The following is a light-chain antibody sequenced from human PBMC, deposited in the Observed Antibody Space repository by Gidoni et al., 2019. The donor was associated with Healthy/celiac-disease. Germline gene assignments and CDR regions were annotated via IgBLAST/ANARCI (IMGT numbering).Light chain of an antibody. J-gene: IGLJ1*01. CDR1: SSDVGGYNY. V-gene: IGLV2-14*01. Sequence: QSALPQPASVSGSPGQSITISCTGTSSDVGGYNYVSWYQQHPGKAPKLMIYEVSNRPSGVSNRFSGSKSGNTASLTISGLQAEDEADYYCSSYTSSSTLFGTGTKVTVL. CDR2: EVS. CDR3: SSYTSSSTL.